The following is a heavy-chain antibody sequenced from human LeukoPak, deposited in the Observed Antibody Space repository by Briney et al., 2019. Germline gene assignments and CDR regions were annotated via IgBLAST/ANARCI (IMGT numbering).Heavy chain of an antibody. CDR1: GFTFSSYA. CDR2: LSGSGGST. V-gene: IGHV3-23*01. J-gene: IGHJ6*02. D-gene: IGHD6-19*01. Sequence: PGGSLRLSCAASGFTFSSYAMSWVRQAPGKGLEWVSALSGSGGSTYYADSVKGRFTISRDNSKNTLYLQMNSLRVEDTAVYYCARAEYSSGWYGAPGDYYYGMDVWGQGTTVTVS. CDR3: ARAEYSSGWYGAPGDYYYGMDV.